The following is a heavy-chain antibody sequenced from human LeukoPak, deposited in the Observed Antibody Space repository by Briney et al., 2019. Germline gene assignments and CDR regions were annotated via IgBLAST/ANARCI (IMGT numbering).Heavy chain of an antibody. CDR3: ARGSPSAASFFSY. D-gene: IGHD1-26*01. V-gene: IGHV4-4*07. CDR2: IYTSGTT. Sequence: SETLSLTCTVSGGSFSSHYWTWIRQSAGKGLEWLGRIYTSGTTHFSPSFESRLPMSLDTSKAQFSLKLTSVTAADTAVYFCARGSPSAASFFSYWGQGTLVTVSS. J-gene: IGHJ4*02. CDR1: GGSFSSHY.